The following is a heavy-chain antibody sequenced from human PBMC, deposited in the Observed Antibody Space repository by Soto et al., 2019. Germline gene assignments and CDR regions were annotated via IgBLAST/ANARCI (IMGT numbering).Heavy chain of an antibody. Sequence: QLQLQASGPGLVKPAETLSLSCTVSGGSISTSSYSWGWIRRPPGKGLEWIGSIYYSGSTYYNPSLKSRVTMSVDTSKSRFSLKLSSVTAADTAVSYCARHHHLVAADTNRWFDAWGPGTLVTVSS. CDR2: IYYSGST. J-gene: IGHJ5*01. D-gene: IGHD6-25*01. CDR1: GGSISTSSYS. CDR3: ARHHHLVAADTNRWFDA. V-gene: IGHV4-39*01.